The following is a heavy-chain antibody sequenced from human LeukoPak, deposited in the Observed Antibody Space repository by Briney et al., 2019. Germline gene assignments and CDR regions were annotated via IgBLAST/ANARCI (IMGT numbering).Heavy chain of an antibody. Sequence: SETLSLTCTVSGYSISSGYYWGWIRQPPGKGLEWIGTIYHTGYTYYNPSVKSRVTISIDTSKNQFSLKLSSVTAADTAVYYCAREYYYDSSASPLGYWGQGTLVTVSS. V-gene: IGHV4-38-2*02. CDR1: GYSISSGYY. J-gene: IGHJ4*02. D-gene: IGHD3-22*01. CDR3: AREYYYDSSASPLGY. CDR2: IYHTGYT.